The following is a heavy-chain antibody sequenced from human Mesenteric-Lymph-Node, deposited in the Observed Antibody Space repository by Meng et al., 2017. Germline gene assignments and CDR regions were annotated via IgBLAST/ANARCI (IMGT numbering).Heavy chain of an antibody. J-gene: IGHJ6*02. CDR2: ISYDGSNK. D-gene: IGHD6-13*01. V-gene: IGHV3-30*07. CDR1: GFTFSSYA. Sequence: GESLKISCAASGFTFSSYAMHWVRQAPGKGLEWVAVISYDGSNKYYADSVKGRFTISRDNSKNTLYLQMNSLRAEDTAVYYCAKYSSSPERDGYYYYGMDVWGQGTMVTVSS. CDR3: AKYSSSPERDGYYYYGMDV.